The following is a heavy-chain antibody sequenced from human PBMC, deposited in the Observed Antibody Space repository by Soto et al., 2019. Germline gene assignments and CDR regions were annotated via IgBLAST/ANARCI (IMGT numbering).Heavy chain of an antibody. V-gene: IGHV3-21*01. CDR2: ISSSSSYI. J-gene: IGHJ2*01. CDR1: GFTFSSYS. CDR3: ARGTSTRDIVGVVAATKNWYFDL. Sequence: EVQLVESGGGLVKPGGSLRLSCAASGFTFSSYSMNWVRQAPGKGLEWVSSISSSSSYIYYADSVKGRFTISRDNAKNSLYLQMNSLKAEDTAVYYCARGTSTRDIVGVVAATKNWYFDLWGRGTLVTVSS. D-gene: IGHD2-15*01.